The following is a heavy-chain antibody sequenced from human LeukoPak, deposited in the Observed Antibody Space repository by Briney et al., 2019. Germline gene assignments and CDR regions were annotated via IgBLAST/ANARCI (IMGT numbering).Heavy chain of an antibody. J-gene: IGHJ1*01. CDR1: GFTFSSYA. CDR3: ARAPPLERIGWYGEDEF. Sequence: PGGSLRLSCAASGFTFSSYAMHWVRQAPGKGPEYVAAISGNGDKTHYGSSVQRRFTVSRDNSKNTLYLQMGSLRTEDMAVYYCARAPPLERIGWYGEDEFRGQGTLVTVSS. CDR2: ISGNGDKT. V-gene: IGHV3-64*01. D-gene: IGHD6-19*01.